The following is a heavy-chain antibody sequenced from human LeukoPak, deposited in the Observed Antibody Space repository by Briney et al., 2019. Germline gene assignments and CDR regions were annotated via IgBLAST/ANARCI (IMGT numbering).Heavy chain of an antibody. CDR3: ARVGEYYYYGMDV. CDR1: GFTFSSYG. D-gene: IGHD3-10*01. CDR2: TWYDGSNK. V-gene: IGHV3-33*01. J-gene: IGHJ6*02. Sequence: GGSLRLSCAASGFTFSSYGMHWVRQAPGKGLEWVAVTWYDGSNKYYADSVKGRFTISRDNSKNTLYLQMNSLRAEDTAVYYCARVGEYYYYGMDVWGQGTTVTVSS.